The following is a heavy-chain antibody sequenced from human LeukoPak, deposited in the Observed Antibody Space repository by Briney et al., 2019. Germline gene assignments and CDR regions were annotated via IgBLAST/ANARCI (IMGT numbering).Heavy chain of an antibody. V-gene: IGHV4-34*01. Sequence: SETLSLTCAVYGGSFSGYYWSWIRQPPGKGLEWIGEINHSGSTNYNPSLKSRVTISVDTSKNQFSLKLSSVTAADTAVYYCARGVSGYDRYYYYYYMDVWGKGTTVTVSS. J-gene: IGHJ6*03. D-gene: IGHD5-12*01. CDR2: INHSGST. CDR1: GGSFSGYY. CDR3: ARGVSGYDRYYYYYYMDV.